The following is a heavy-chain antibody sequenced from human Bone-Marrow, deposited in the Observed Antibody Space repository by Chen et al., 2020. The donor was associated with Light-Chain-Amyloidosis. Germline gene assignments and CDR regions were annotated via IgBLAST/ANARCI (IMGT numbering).Heavy chain of an antibody. CDR2: INHSGST. J-gene: IGHJ4*01. Sequence: QVQLQQCGAGLLKPSETLSLTCAVYGGSFSGYYWSWIRQPPGKGLEWIGEINHSGSTNYNPSLKSRVTISVDTSKNQFSLKLSSVTAADTAVYYCARVNPNYDFWSGYYWHFDYWGHGTLVTVSS. V-gene: IGHV4-34*01. CDR3: ARVNPNYDFWSGYYWHFDY. CDR1: GGSFSGYY. D-gene: IGHD3-3*01.